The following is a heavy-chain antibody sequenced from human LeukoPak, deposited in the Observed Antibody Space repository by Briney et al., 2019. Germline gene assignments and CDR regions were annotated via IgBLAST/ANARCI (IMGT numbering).Heavy chain of an antibody. J-gene: IGHJ1*01. CDR3: GRHGGGSVSPIHE. CDR2: IYYNGYT. D-gene: IGHD3-10*01. V-gene: IGHV4-59*08. CDR1: GGSISSYY. Sequence: SETLSLTCTVSGGSISSYYWSWIRQPPGKGLEWIGFIYYNGYTKYNPSLKRRVTISGDTSKTHFSLNPGSVTAAHTAVYFCGRHGGGSVSPIHEWGQGTLVTVSS.